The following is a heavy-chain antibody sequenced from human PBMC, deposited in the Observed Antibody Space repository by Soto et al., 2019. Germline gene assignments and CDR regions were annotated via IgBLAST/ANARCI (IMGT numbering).Heavy chain of an antibody. CDR2: ISDNGGIT. CDR3: AKKVLVSAPYCYGMDV. Sequence: GGSLRLSCAASGFTFSSYAMNWVRQAPGKGLEWASVISDNGGITYYADSVKGRFTISRDNSKNTLYLQMNSLRAEDTAVYYCAKKVLVSAPYCYGMDVWGQGTTITVSS. V-gene: IGHV3-23*01. D-gene: IGHD2-8*01. J-gene: IGHJ6*02. CDR1: GFTFSSYA.